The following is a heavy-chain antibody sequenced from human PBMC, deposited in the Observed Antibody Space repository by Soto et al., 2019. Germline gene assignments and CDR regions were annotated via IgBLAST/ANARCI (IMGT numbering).Heavy chain of an antibody. CDR2: ISYDGSNK. Sequence: QVHLVQSGGGVVQPGRSLRLSCAASRFTFSNYGMHWVRQAPGKGLEWVAVISYDGSNKHYADSVKGRITISRDNSKNTLYLQMNSLRAEDTAVYYCAKERSDDNSGYPYVGGFDLWGQGTMVTVSS. V-gene: IGHV3-30*18. D-gene: IGHD3-22*01. CDR3: AKERSDDNSGYPYVGGFDL. CDR1: RFTFSNYG. J-gene: IGHJ3*01.